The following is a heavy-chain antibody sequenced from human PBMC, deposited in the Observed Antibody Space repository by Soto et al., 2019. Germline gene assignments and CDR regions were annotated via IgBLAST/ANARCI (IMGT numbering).Heavy chain of an antibody. CDR2: ISAYNGNA. V-gene: IGHV1-18*01. CDR3: ARRFLGWLSHSFYY. J-gene: IGHJ4*02. Sequence: ASVKVSWKASGYTFTSYGISWVRQAPGQGPEWMGWISAYNGNANYAQKLQGRVTMTTDTSTSTAYMGLRSLRSDDTAVYYCARRFLGWLSHSFYYWTQGHLVTVSS. CDR1: GYTFTSYG. D-gene: IGHD3-3*01.